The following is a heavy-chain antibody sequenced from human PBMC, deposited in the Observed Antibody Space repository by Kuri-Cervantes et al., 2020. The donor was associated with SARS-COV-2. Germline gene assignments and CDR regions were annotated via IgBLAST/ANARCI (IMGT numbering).Heavy chain of an antibody. J-gene: IGHJ6*02. CDR1: GGSISSGGYY. Sequence: SETLSLTCTVSGGSISSGGYYWSWIRQHPGKGLEWIGYIYYSGSTYYNPSLKSRVTISVDTSKNQFSLKLSSVTAADTAVYYCARDRGRQLASYYYYGMDVWGQGTMVTVSS. V-gene: IGHV4-31*03. CDR3: ARDRGRQLASYYYYGMDV. CDR2: IYYSGST. D-gene: IGHD6-6*01.